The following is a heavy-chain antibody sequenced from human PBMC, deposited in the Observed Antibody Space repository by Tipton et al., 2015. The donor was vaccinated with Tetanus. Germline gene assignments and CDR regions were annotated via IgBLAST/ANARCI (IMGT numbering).Heavy chain of an antibody. CDR2: IKQDGSEK. Sequence: SLRLSCAASGFTFSSYWMSWVRQAPGKGLEWVANIKQDGSEKYYVDSVKGRFTISRDNAKNSLYLQMNSLRAEDTAVYYCARDRALFEIVVNLGYWGQGTLVTVSS. D-gene: IGHD3-22*01. J-gene: IGHJ4*02. CDR3: ARDRALFEIVVNLGY. CDR1: GFTFSSYW. V-gene: IGHV3-7*01.